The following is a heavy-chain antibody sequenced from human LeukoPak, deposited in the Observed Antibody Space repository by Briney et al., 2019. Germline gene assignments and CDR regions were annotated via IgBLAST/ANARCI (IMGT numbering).Heavy chain of an antibody. Sequence: QSGGSLRLSCAASGFTVSSNYMSWVRQAPGKGLEWVSVISGSGGSTYYADSVKGRFTISRDNSKNTLYLQMNSLRAEDTAVYYCAKDLGDIVVVPAALFDYWGQGTLVTVSS. CDR2: ISGSGGST. D-gene: IGHD2-2*01. J-gene: IGHJ4*02. CDR1: GFTVSSNY. V-gene: IGHV3-23*01. CDR3: AKDLGDIVVVPAALFDY.